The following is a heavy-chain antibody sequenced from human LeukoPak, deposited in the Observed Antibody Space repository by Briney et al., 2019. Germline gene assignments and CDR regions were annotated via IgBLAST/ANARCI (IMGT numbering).Heavy chain of an antibody. V-gene: IGHV4-59*11. CDR3: GRNLGSGSDH. CDR2: THYTGET. CDR1: GDSISGPY. J-gene: IGHJ4*02. D-gene: IGHD3-10*01. Sequence: PSETLSLTCNVSGDSISGPYWNWIRQSPGRGLEWIGYTHYTGETNYNPSLKSRLTMSVATSNNQVYLRLSSVTAADTAVYYCGRNLGSGSDHWGQGTLVTVSS.